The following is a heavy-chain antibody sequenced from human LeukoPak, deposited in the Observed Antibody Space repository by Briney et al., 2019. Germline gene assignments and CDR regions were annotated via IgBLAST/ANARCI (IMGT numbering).Heavy chain of an antibody. Sequence: PSETLSLTCTVSGGSISSSNYYWGWIRQPPGKGLEWIGSIYYSGSTYYNPSLRSRVTISVDTSKNQFSLKLSSVTAADTAVYYCARGVEMATIRSLFHYYYYMDVWGKGTTVTVSS. J-gene: IGHJ6*03. V-gene: IGHV4-39*07. CDR2: IYYSGST. CDR3: ARGVEMATIRSLFHYYYYMDV. CDR1: GGSISSSNYY. D-gene: IGHD5-24*01.